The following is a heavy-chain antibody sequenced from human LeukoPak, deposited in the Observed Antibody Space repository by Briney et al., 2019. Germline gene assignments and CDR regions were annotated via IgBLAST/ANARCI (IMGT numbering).Heavy chain of an antibody. CDR1: GYTLTGYY. D-gene: IGHD6-19*01. Sequence: ASVKVSCKASGYTLTGYYMHWMRQAPGQGLEWMGWIIPDSGGTYYVQKFQGRVTMTRDTSISTAYMELSRLRPDDTAVYYCARGYSSGSSYYFDYWGQGTLVTVSS. V-gene: IGHV1-2*02. CDR2: IIPDSGGT. CDR3: ARGYSSGSSYYFDY. J-gene: IGHJ4*02.